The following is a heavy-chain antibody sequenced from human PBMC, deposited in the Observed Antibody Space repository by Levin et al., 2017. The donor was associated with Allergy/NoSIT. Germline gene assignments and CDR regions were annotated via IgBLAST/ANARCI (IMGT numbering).Heavy chain of an antibody. CDR2: IGTAGDT. J-gene: IGHJ3*02. D-gene: IGHD4-17*01. Sequence: GESLKISCAASGFTFSSYDMHWVRQATGKGLEWVSAIGTAGDTYYPGSVKGRFTISRENAKNSLYLQMNSLRAGDTAVYYCARAYYGAAFDIWGQGTMVTVSS. V-gene: IGHV3-13*04. CDR3: ARAYYGAAFDI. CDR1: GFTFSSYD.